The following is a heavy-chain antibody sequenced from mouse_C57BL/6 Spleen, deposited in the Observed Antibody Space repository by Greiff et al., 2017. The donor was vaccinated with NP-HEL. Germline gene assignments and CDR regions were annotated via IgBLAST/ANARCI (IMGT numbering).Heavy chain of an antibody. D-gene: IGHD2-2*01. CDR1: GYSITSGYD. CDR3: ARVGVTPPMAMDY. V-gene: IGHV3-1*01. J-gene: IGHJ4*01. CDR2: ISYSGST. Sequence: EVQLVESGPGMVKPSQSLSLTCTVTGYSITSGYDWHWIRHFPGNKLEWMGYISYSGSTNYNPSLKSRISITHDTSKNHFFLKLNSVTTEDTATYYCARVGVTPPMAMDYWGQGTSVTVSS.